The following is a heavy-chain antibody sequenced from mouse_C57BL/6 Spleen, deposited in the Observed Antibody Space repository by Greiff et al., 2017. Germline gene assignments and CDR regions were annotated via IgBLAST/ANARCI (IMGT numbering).Heavy chain of an antibody. D-gene: IGHD1-1*01. CDR3: AGDYGSSGYFDV. V-gene: IGHV3-6*01. CDR1: GYSITSGYY. J-gene: IGHJ1*03. CDR2: ISYDGNN. Sequence: VQLKQSGPGLVKPSPSLSLSCSVTGYSITSGYYWYWIRQFPGNKLECMGYISYDGNNNYNPALKNRISITRDTSKNQYFLKLNSVTTEDTATYCCAGDYGSSGYFDVWGTGTTVTVSS.